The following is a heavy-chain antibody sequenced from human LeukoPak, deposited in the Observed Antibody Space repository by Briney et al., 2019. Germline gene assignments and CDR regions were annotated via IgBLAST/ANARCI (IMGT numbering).Heavy chain of an antibody. V-gene: IGHV3-23*03. Sequence: QPGGSLRLSCVTSGFSFNTYAMSWVRQAPREELGWVSVIDAGGTQTHYADSVKGRFTISRDSSKNTLYLQMNSLRAEDTAVYYCAKEIFNGDGNWFDPWGQGTLVTVSS. CDR1: GFSFNTYA. CDR2: IDAGGTQT. J-gene: IGHJ5*02. CDR3: AKEIFNGDGNWFDP. D-gene: IGHD4-17*01.